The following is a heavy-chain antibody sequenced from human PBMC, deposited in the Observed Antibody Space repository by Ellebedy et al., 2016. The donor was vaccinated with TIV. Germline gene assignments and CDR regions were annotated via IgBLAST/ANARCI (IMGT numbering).Heavy chain of an antibody. V-gene: IGHV3-53*01. CDR3: ARPDLDY. J-gene: IGHJ4*02. CDR2: IYSGGGT. Sequence: GESLKISCAASGFSVSSNYMNWVRQAPGKGLEWVSVIYSGGGTYYADSVKGRFTLPRDNSKNTLYLQMNSLRAEDTAMYYCARPDLDYWGQGTLVSVSS. CDR1: GFSVSSNY.